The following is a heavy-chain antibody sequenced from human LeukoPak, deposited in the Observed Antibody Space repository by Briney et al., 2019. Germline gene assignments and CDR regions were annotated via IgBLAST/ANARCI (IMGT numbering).Heavy chain of an antibody. CDR1: GYTFTGYY. CDR2: INPNSGGT. Sequence: ASVKVSCKASGYTFTGYYMHWVRQAPGQGLEWMGWINPNSGGTNYAQKFQGRVTMTRDTSISTAYMELSRLRSDDTAVYYCARGPGVGYYTERAFDIWGQGTMVTVSS. D-gene: IGHD2-2*02. CDR3: ARGPGVGYYTERAFDI. J-gene: IGHJ3*02. V-gene: IGHV1-2*02.